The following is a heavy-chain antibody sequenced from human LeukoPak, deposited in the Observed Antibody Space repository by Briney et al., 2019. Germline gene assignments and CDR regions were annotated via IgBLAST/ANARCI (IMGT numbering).Heavy chain of an antibody. CDR2: MNPKSGNT. V-gene: IGHV1-8*01. J-gene: IGHJ5*02. CDR1: GYMFSSHD. CDR3: ARARDCSAGRCNVWLDP. D-gene: IGHD2-15*01. Sequence: ASVKVSCKASGYMFSSHDIHWVRQATGQGLEWVGWMNPKSGNTGFAPKFQGRITMSGDTPMNTAYMLMNNLTYEDTATYFCARARDCSAGRCNVWLDPWGQGTLVIVSS.